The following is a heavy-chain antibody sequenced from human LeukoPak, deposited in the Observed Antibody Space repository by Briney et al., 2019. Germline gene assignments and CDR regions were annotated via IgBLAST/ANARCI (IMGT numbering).Heavy chain of an antibody. Sequence: SETLSLTCTVSGVSISSYYWSWIRQPPGKGLEWIGYIYYSGSTNYNPSLKSRVTISVDTSKNQFSLKLSSVTAADTAVYYCASWIKYSSGWYTPDYWGQGTLVTVSS. D-gene: IGHD6-19*01. CDR1: GVSISSYY. V-gene: IGHV4-59*01. J-gene: IGHJ4*02. CDR2: IYYSGST. CDR3: ASWIKYSSGWYTPDY.